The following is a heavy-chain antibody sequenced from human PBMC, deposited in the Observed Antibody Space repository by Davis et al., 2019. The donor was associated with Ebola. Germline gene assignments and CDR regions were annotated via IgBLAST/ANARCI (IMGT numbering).Heavy chain of an antibody. CDR3: ARFFGDTYYYGMDV. J-gene: IGHJ6*02. Sequence: SETLSLTCTVSGGSIRSSSYYWGWIRQPPGMGLEWIGSIYYSGSTYYNPSLKSRVTISVDTSKNQFSLKLSSVTAADTAVYYCARFFGDTYYYGMDVWGQGTTVTVSS. D-gene: IGHD2-21*02. CDR1: GGSIRSSSYY. CDR2: IYYSGST. V-gene: IGHV4-39*07.